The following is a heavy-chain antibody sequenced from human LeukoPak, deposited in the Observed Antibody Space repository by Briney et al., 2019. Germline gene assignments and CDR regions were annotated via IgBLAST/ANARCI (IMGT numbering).Heavy chain of an antibody. CDR1: GGSFSGYY. D-gene: IGHD6-19*01. Sequence: SETLSLTCAVYGGSFSGYYWSWIRQPPGKGLEWIGEINHSGSTNYNPSLKSRVTISVDTSKNQFSLKLSSVTAADTAVYYCARHEIAVASDAFDVWGQGTMVTVSS. J-gene: IGHJ3*01. V-gene: IGHV4-34*01. CDR3: ARHEIAVASDAFDV. CDR2: INHSGST.